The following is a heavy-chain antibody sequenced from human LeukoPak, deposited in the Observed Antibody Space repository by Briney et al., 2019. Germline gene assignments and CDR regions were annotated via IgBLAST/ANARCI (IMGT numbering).Heavy chain of an antibody. J-gene: IGHJ4*02. CDR3: ARGAIVGATTSLLYYFDY. V-gene: IGHV1-18*01. D-gene: IGHD1-26*01. CDR1: GYTFISYG. CDR2: ISAYNGNT. Sequence: HAASVKVSCKASGYTFISYGISWVRQAPGQGLEWMGWISAYNGNTNYAQKLQGRVTMTTDTSTSTAYMELRSLRSDDTAVYYCARGAIVGATTSLLYYFDYWGQGTLVTVSS.